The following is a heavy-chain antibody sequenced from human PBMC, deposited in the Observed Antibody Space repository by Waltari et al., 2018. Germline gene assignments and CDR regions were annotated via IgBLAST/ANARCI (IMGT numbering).Heavy chain of an antibody. CDR2: ISYDGSNK. V-gene: IGHV3-30-3*01. CDR1: GFTFSSYA. Sequence: QVQLVESGGGVVQPGRSLRLSCAASGFTFSSYAMHWVRQAPGKGLEWVAVISYDGSNKYYADSVKGRFTISRDNSKNTLYLQMNSLRAEDTAVYYCARDGEVLLWFRESYFDYWGQGTLVTVSS. J-gene: IGHJ4*02. CDR3: ARDGEVLLWFRESYFDY. D-gene: IGHD3-10*01.